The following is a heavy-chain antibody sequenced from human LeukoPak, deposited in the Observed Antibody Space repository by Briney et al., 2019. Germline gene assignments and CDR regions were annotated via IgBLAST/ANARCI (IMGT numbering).Heavy chain of an antibody. V-gene: IGHV3-23*01. J-gene: IGHJ4*02. CDR1: GFDFSAYW. CDR3: AKGYDINYFDY. CDR2: IRGSGGST. D-gene: IGHD3-9*01. Sequence: GGSLRLSCVGSGFDFSAYWMFWVRQAPGKGLEWVSDIRGSGGSTYYADSVKGRFTISRDNSKNTLYLQMNSLRAEDTAVYYCAKGYDINYFDYWGQGTLVTVSS.